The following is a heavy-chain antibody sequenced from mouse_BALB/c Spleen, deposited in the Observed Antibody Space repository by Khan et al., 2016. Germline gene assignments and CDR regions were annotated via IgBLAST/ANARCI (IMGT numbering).Heavy chain of an antibody. CDR1: GYTFTDYY. J-gene: IGHJ1*01. CDR3: ATYGNYWYFDV. D-gene: IGHD2-1*01. Sequence: QVQLQQPGAELARPGASVKLSCKASGYTFTDYYINWVKQRTGQGLEWIGEIYPGSGNTYYNEKFKGKATLTADKSSSTAYMQLSSLTSEDSAVYFCATYGNYWYFDVWGAGTTVTVSS. CDR2: IYPGSGNT. V-gene: IGHV1-77*01.